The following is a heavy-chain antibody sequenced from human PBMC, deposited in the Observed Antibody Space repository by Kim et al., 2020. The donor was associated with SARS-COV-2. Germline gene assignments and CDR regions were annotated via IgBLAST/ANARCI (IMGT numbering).Heavy chain of an antibody. Sequence: SETLSLTCTVSGGSISSSSYYWGWIRQPPGKGLEWIGSIYYSGSTYYNPSLKSRVTISVDTSKNQFSLKLSSVTAADTAVYYCASGPGRGVVTPINYWGQGTLVTVSS. CDR1: GGSISSSSYY. CDR3: ASGPGRGVVTPINY. D-gene: IGHD2-21*02. J-gene: IGHJ4*02. V-gene: IGHV4-39*01. CDR2: IYYSGST.